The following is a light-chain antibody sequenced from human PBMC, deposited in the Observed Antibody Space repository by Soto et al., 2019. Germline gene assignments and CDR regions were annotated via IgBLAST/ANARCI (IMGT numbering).Light chain of an antibody. V-gene: IGKV3-20*01. Sequence: EIVLTQSPGTLSLSPGERATLSCRPSQSVSSSYLAWYQQKPGQAPRLLICGASSRATGIPDRFSGSGSGTDFTLTISRLEPEDFAVYYCQQYGSSPLTFGGGTKVDIK. CDR1: QSVSSSY. J-gene: IGKJ4*01. CDR2: GAS. CDR3: QQYGSSPLT.